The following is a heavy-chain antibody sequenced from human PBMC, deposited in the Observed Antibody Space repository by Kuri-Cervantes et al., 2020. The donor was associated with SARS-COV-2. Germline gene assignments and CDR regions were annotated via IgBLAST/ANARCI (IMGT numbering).Heavy chain of an antibody. CDR3: ARDPYYGGNPNWYFDL. J-gene: IGHJ2*01. CDR2: ISAYNGNT. D-gene: IGHD4-23*01. V-gene: IGHV1-18*01. CDR1: GYTFTSYG. Sequence: ASVKVSCKASGYTFTSYGISWVRQAPGQGLEWMGWISAYNGNTNYAQKLQGRVTMTTDTSTSTAYMELRSLRSDDTAVYYCARDPYYGGNPNWYFDLCGRGTLVTVSS.